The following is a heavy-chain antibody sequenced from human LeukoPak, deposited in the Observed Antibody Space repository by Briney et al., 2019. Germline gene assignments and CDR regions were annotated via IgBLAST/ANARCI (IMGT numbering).Heavy chain of an antibody. CDR3: ARSMSGSYSYYFDY. D-gene: IGHD3-10*01. J-gene: IGHJ4*02. CDR1: DYSISSGYY. Sequence: SETLSLTCTVSDYSISSGYYWGWIRQSPGKGLEWIGSIYYSGSTHYNPSLKSRVTISVDTSKNQFSLKVSSETAADTAVYYCARSMSGSYSYYFDYWGQGTLVTVSS. CDR2: IYYSGST. V-gene: IGHV4-38-2*02.